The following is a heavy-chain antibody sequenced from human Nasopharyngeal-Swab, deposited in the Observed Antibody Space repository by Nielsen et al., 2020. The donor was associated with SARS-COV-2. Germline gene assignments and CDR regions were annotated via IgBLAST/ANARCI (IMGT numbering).Heavy chain of an antibody. Sequence: WIRQPPGKGLEWVAVIWYDGSSKYYADSVKGRFTISRDNSKNTLYLQMNSLRAEDTAVYYCARDDVAARDYDYYYGMDVWGQGTTVTVSS. CDR3: ARDDVAARDYDYYYGMDV. J-gene: IGHJ6*02. D-gene: IGHD6-6*01. CDR2: IWYDGSSK. V-gene: IGHV3-33*01.